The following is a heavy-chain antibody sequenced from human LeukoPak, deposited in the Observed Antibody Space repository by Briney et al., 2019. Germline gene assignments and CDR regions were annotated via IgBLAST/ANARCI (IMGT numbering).Heavy chain of an antibody. D-gene: IGHD6-13*01. V-gene: IGHV1-18*01. CDR1: GYSFTSYG. Sequence: GESLKISCKGSGYSFTSYGISWVRQAPGQGLEWMGWISAYNGNTNYAQKLQGRVTMTTDTSTSTAYMELRSLRSDDTAVYYCARDSSSWYSAYYFDYWGQGTLVTVSS. CDR2: ISAYNGNT. J-gene: IGHJ4*02. CDR3: ARDSSSWYSAYYFDY.